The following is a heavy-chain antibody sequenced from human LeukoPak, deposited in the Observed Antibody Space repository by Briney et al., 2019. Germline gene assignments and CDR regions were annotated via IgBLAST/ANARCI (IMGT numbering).Heavy chain of an antibody. CDR2: FDPEDGET. Sequence: ASVKVSCKVSGYTLTELSMRWVRQAPGKGLEWMGGFDPEDGETIYAQKFQGRVTTTEDTSTDTAYMELSSLRSEDTAVYYCATSAAGTIYFQHWGQGTLVTVSS. D-gene: IGHD6-13*01. V-gene: IGHV1-24*01. J-gene: IGHJ1*01. CDR1: GYTLTELS. CDR3: ATSAAGTIYFQH.